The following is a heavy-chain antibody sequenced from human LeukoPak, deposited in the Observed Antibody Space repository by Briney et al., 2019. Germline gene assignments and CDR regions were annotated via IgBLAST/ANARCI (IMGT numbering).Heavy chain of an antibody. Sequence: PGGSLRLSCTASGFTFSSYAMDWVRQAPGKGQDWVSVITNGGTTYYADSVKGRFTISRDNSKSTLFLQMNSLRAEDTAIYYCTKDLSALPWAGDETAVTEGYWSQGTMVTVSS. D-gene: IGHD4-17*01. CDR1: GFTFSSYA. J-gene: IGHJ4*02. V-gene: IGHV3-23*01. CDR2: ITNGGTT. CDR3: TKDLSALPWAGDETAVTEGY.